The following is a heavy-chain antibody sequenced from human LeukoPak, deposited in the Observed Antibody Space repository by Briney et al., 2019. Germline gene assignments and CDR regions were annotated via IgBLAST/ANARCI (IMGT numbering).Heavy chain of an antibody. J-gene: IGHJ4*02. CDR2: ISYDGSNK. V-gene: IGHV3-30*04. Sequence: GGSLRLSCAASGFTFSSYAMHWVRQAPGKGLEWVAVISYDGSNKYYADSVKGRFTISRDNSKNTLYLQMNGLRPEDTAVYFCAKGWGNKFASGSSYLDSWGQGTLVTVSS. D-gene: IGHD3-10*01. CDR3: AKGWGNKFASGSSYLDS. CDR1: GFTFSSYA.